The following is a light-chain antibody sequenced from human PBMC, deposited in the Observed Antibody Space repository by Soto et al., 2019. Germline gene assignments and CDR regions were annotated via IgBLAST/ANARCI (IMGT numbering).Light chain of an antibody. CDR1: SSDVGGYNY. CDR3: ISYTSSSTWV. CDR2: EVS. V-gene: IGLV2-14*01. J-gene: IGLJ3*02. Sequence: QSALTQPASVSGSPGQSITISCTGTSSDVGGYNYVSWYQHHPVKAPKLMIYEVSNRPSGVSDLFSGSRSGNTASLTISGLQAEDESDYYCISYTSSSTWVFGGGTQLTVL.